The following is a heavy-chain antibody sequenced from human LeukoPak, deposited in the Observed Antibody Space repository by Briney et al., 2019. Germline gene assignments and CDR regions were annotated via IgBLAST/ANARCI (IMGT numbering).Heavy chain of an antibody. CDR2: FDPEDGET. CDR1: GYTLTELS. V-gene: IGHV1-24*01. J-gene: IGHJ4*02. D-gene: IGHD4-17*01. Sequence: ASVKVSCEVSGYTLTELSMHWVRQAPGKGLEWMGGFDPEDGETIYAQKFQGRVTMTEDTSTDTAYMELSSLRAEDTAVYYCAKGVVTTVTTPVDYWGQGTLVTVSS. CDR3: AKGVVTTVTTPVDY.